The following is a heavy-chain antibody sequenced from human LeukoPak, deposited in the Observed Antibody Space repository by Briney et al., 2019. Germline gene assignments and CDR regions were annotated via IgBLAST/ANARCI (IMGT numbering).Heavy chain of an antibody. CDR2: IYYSGST. D-gene: IGHD3-22*01. CDR1: GGSISSYY. V-gene: IGHV4-59*01. J-gene: IGHJ1*01. CDR3: ARLKYYYDSSGYRAEYFQH. Sequence: SETLSLTCTVSGGSISSYYWSWIRQPPGKGLEWIGYIYYSGSTNYNPSLKSRVTISVYTSENQFSVKLSSVTAADTAVYYRARLKYYYDSSGYRAEYFQHWGQGTLVTVSS.